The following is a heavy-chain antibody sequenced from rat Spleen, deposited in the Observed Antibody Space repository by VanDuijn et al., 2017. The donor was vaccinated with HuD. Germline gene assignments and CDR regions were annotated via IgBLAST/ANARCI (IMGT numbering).Heavy chain of an antibody. V-gene: IGHV3-3*01. CDR2: INSAGST. CDR3: ARNYDGTYYSDY. D-gene: IGHD1-12*02. J-gene: IGHJ2*01. CDR1: GYSITSSYR. Sequence: EVQLQESGPGLVKPSQSLSLTCSVSGYSITSSYRWNWIRMFPGNKLEWMGYINSAGSTNYNPSLISRNSITRDTSKNQFFLHVNSVTTEDTATYYCARNYDGTYYSDYWGQGVMVTVSS.